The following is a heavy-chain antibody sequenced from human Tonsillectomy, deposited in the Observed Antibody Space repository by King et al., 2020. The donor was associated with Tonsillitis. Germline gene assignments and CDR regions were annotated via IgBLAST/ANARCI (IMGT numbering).Heavy chain of an antibody. CDR3: ARGRGSGCSDY. V-gene: IGHV3-7*03. D-gene: IGHD6-19*01. CDR1: GFTFSSYW. J-gene: IGHJ4*02. CDR2: IKQDGSEK. Sequence: VQLVESGGGLVQPGGSLRLSCAASGFTFSSYWMSWVRQAPGKGLEWVANIKQDGSEKYYVDSVKGRFTISRVNAKNSLYLQMNSLRAEDTAVYYCARGRGSGCSDYWGQGTLVTVSS.